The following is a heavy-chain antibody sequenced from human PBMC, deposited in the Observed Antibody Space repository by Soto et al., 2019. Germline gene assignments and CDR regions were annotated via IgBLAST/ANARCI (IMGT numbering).Heavy chain of an antibody. J-gene: IGHJ5*02. CDR1: GGSISSGDYY. CDR3: ARRFLEWLPNNWFDP. V-gene: IGHV4-30-4*01. D-gene: IGHD3-3*01. CDR2: IYYSGST. Sequence: QVQLQESGPGLVKPSQTLSLTCTVSGGSISSGDYYWSWIRQPPGKGLEWIGYIYYSGSTYYNPALKSRFTISVDTSKNQFSLKLSSVTAADTAVYYCARRFLEWLPNNWFDPWGQGTLVTVSS.